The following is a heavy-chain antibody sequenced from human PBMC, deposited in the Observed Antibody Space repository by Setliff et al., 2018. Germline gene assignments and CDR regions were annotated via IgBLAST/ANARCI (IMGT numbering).Heavy chain of an antibody. CDR1: GFTFSSYW. CDR2: INRDGSEK. Sequence: PGGSLRLSCAASGFTFSSYWMSWVRQAPGKGLEWVANINRDGSEKYYVDSVKGRFTISRDNAKNSLYLQMNSLRADDTAVYYCARTCSGSGCYAGLESWGQGTPVTVSS. J-gene: IGHJ4*02. D-gene: IGHD2-15*01. CDR3: ARTCSGSGCYAGLES. V-gene: IGHV3-7*01.